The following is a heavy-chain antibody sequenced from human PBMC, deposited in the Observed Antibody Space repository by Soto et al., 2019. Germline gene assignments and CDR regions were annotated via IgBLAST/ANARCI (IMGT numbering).Heavy chain of an antibody. V-gene: IGHV3-30*04. Sequence: GGSLRLSCAALGFTFSSYAMHRVRQAPVKGLEWVAVIRGNSGKKYYADAVKGRFTISRDNSKNTLYLQMNSLRAEDTAVYYCARVREWNYQYSGMDVWGQGTTVTVS. D-gene: IGHD2-8*01. CDR1: GFTFSSYA. CDR2: IRGNSGKK. J-gene: IGHJ6*02. CDR3: ARVREWNYQYSGMDV.